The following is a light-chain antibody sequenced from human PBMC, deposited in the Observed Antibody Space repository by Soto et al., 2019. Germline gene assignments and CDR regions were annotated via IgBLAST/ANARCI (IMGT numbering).Light chain of an antibody. J-gene: IGKJ5*01. Sequence: EIVLTQSPGTLSLSPGERAALSCRASQSVSNNFLAWYQQKPGQAPRLLIYAASSRATGIPDRFSGSGSGTDFTLTISRLEPEDFAVYYCQQYGSPRPITFGQGTRLEIK. CDR2: AAS. CDR1: QSVSNNF. CDR3: QQYGSPRPIT. V-gene: IGKV3-20*01.